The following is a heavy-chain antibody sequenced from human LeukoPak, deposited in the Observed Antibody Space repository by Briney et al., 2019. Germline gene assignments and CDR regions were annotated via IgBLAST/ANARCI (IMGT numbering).Heavy chain of an antibody. V-gene: IGHV3-23*01. Sequence: GGSLRLSCAASGFTFSSYAMSWVRQAPGKGLEGVSAISGSGGSTYYADSVKGRFTISRDNSKNTLYLQMNSLRAEDTAVYYCARDGSPHFDYWGQGTLVTVSS. D-gene: IGHD1-26*01. CDR1: GFTFSSYA. CDR3: ARDGSPHFDY. J-gene: IGHJ4*02. CDR2: ISGSGGST.